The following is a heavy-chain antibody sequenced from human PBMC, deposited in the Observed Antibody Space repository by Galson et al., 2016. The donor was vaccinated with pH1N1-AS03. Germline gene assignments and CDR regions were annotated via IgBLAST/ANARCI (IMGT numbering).Heavy chain of an antibody. CDR3: ARGQGYNSGYFDTDY. CDR1: GFTFSSYG. V-gene: IGHV3-33*01. Sequence: SLRLSCAASGFTFSSYGMHGVRQTPGKGLEWVAVIWYDGSNKYYADSVKGRFTISRDNSKNTLYLQMSSLRAEDTAVYYCARGQGYNSGYFDTDYWGRGTLVTVSS. D-gene: IGHD3-22*01. J-gene: IGHJ4*02. CDR2: IWYDGSNK.